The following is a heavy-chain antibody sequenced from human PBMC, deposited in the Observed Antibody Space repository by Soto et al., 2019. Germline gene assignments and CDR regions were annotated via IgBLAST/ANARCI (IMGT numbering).Heavy chain of an antibody. J-gene: IGHJ4*02. Sequence: QGQLVQSGAEVKKPGASVKVSCKASGYAFIDHYIHWLRQAPGQGLEWMGWISPNGGVTKNAQKFQGRVTMTGDTSINTVYMDLSGLRFDDTAVYYCARDLNPYFGPGSRHGFFDYWGQGTLVTVSS. V-gene: IGHV1-2*02. CDR2: ISPNGGVT. D-gene: IGHD3-10*01. CDR1: GYAFIDHY. CDR3: ARDLNPYFGPGSRHGFFDY.